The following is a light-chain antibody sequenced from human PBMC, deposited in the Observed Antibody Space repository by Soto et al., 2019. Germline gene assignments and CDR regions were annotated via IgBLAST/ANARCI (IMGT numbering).Light chain of an antibody. CDR1: SSDVGSYNF. Sequence: QSALTQPASVSGSPGQSITISCTGTSSDVGSYNFVSWYQQHPGKATKLMIYEVTQRPSGVSSRFSGSKSGNTASLTMSGLQAADEADYYCSSYAGINTLVFGGGTKLTVL. CDR3: SSYAGINTLV. J-gene: IGLJ2*01. CDR2: EVT. V-gene: IGLV2-23*02.